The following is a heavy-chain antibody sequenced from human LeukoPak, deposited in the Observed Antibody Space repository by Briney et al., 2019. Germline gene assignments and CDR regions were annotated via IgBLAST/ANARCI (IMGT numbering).Heavy chain of an antibody. CDR2: IVVGSGNT. CDR1: GFTFTSSA. J-gene: IGHJ4*02. V-gene: IGHV1-58*02. D-gene: IGHD5-18*01. CDR3: AAWKVDTAMDPGDY. Sequence: PGPXVKVSFKASGFTFTSSAMQWVRPARGQRIEWIGWIVVGSGNTNYSQKFEERVTITRDMSTSTAYMELSSLRSEDTAVYYCAAWKVDTAMDPGDYWGQGTLVTVSS.